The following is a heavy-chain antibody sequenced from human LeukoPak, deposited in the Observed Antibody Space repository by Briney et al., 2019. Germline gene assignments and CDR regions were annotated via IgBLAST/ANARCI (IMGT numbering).Heavy chain of an antibody. J-gene: IGHJ6*03. CDR2: IYYSGST. D-gene: IGHD6-19*01. V-gene: IGHV4-39*07. Sequence: PSETLSLTCTVSGGSIGSSSYYWGWIRQPPGKGLNWIGSIYYSGSTYYNPSLKSRVTISVDTSRDQFSLKLSSVTAADTAVYYCARSEQFRYYMDVWGKGTTVTVSS. CDR3: ARSEQFRYYMDV. CDR1: GGSIGSSSYY.